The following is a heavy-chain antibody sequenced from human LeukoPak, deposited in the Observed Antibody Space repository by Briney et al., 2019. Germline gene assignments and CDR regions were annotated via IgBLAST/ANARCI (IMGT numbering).Heavy chain of an antibody. J-gene: IGHJ6*03. CDR1: GFTFRSSA. CDR2: LPHDGTEK. V-gene: IGHV3-30*01. Sequence: GRSLRLSCAASGFTFRSSAMYWVRQAPGKGLEWVALLPHDGTEKYYVESVKGRFTISRDNSNNTLYLQMNSLRVEDTAVYFCARQGSSLRYFHTYLDVWGKGTTVTVSS. CDR3: ARQGSSLRYFHTYLDV. D-gene: IGHD6-6*01.